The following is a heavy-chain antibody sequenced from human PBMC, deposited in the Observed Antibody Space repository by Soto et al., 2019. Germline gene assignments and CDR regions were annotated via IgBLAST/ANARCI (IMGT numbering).Heavy chain of an antibody. CDR1: GFTFLGFG. V-gene: IGHV3-23*01. J-gene: IGHJ5*01. D-gene: IGHD3-3*01. Sequence: GGSLRLSCATSGFTFLGFGMSWVRQAPGKGLEWVSGITATGGNAFYAESVQGRFIISKDKSNSTLYLQMDGLRSDDTAVYYCAKEQRFLEWLPTEPFDSWGQGTLVTVSS. CDR3: AKEQRFLEWLPTEPFDS. CDR2: ITATGGNA.